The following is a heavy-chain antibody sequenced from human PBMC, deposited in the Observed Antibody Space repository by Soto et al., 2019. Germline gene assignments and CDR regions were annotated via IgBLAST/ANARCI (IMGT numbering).Heavy chain of an antibody. J-gene: IGHJ4*02. Sequence: EVQLVESGGGLVKPGGSLRLSCAGSEFPFSDYTMTWVRQAPGKGLEWVSSISRRSVYIYYADSVKGRFTISRDNAKNSLSLLMNSLKAEDTGVYYCARDRRTKGYCSSSSCYESDSWGQGTLVTVSS. CDR2: ISRRSVYI. CDR3: ARDRRTKGYCSSSSCYESDS. V-gene: IGHV3-21*02. D-gene: IGHD2-2*01. CDR1: EFPFSDYT.